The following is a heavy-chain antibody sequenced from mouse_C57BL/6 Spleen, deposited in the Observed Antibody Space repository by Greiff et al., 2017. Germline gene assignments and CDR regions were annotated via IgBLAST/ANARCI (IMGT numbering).Heavy chain of an antibody. V-gene: IGHV1-81*01. D-gene: IGHD2-1*01. J-gene: IGHJ1*03. Sequence: VQLQQSGAELARPGASVKLSCKASGYTFTSYGISWVKQRTGQGLEWIGEIYPKSGNTYYNEKFKGKATLTADKSSSTAYMELRSLTSEDSAVYFCARCYGNYVWYFDVWGTGTTVTVSS. CDR2: IYPKSGNT. CDR1: GYTFTSYG. CDR3: ARCYGNYVWYFDV.